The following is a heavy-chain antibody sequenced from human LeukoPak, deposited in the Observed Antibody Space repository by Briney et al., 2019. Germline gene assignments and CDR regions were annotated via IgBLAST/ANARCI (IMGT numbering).Heavy chain of an antibody. D-gene: IGHD6-19*01. CDR1: GFTLSSYG. Sequence: PGGSLRLSCAASGFTLSSYGMHWVRQAPGKGLEWVAVISYDGSNKYYADSVKGRFTISRDNSKNTLYLQMNSLRAEDTAVYYCARGENRGKQWLVHWYFDLWGRGTLVTVSS. CDR2: ISYDGSNK. V-gene: IGHV3-30*03. J-gene: IGHJ2*01. CDR3: ARGENRGKQWLVHWYFDL.